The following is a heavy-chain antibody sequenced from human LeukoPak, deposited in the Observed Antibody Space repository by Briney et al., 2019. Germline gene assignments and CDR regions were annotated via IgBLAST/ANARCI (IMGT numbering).Heavy chain of an antibody. D-gene: IGHD3-9*01. CDR1: GFTLSGSA. Sequence: PGGSLRLSCAASGFTLSGSAMHWVRQASGKGLEWVGRIRSKANSYATAYAASEKGRVTISRDDSKNTAYLQMNSLKTEDTAVYYCTRLSVDILTGYYYYYGMDVWGKATTVTVSS. CDR2: IRSKANSYAT. V-gene: IGHV3-73*01. CDR3: TRLSVDILTGYYYYYGMDV. J-gene: IGHJ6*04.